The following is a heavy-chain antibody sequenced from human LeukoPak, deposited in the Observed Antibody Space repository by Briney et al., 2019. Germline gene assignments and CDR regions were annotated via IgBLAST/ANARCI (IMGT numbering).Heavy chain of an antibody. Sequence: ASVKVSCTASGGTFDNFAISWVRQAPGQGLEWVGGIIPMSGTANYAQKFQGRVTITADESTSTAYMELSSLRSEDTAVYYCASPSEDYVWGSYRWYYFDYWGQGTLVTVSS. D-gene: IGHD3-16*02. CDR2: IIPMSGTA. J-gene: IGHJ4*02. V-gene: IGHV1-69*13. CDR1: GGTFDNFA. CDR3: ASPSEDYVWGSYRWYYFDY.